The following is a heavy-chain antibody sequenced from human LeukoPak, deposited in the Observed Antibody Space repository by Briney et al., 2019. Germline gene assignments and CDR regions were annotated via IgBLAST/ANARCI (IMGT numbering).Heavy chain of an antibody. CDR3: ARHGSRGWELRPNWFDP. CDR2: IYYSGST. J-gene: IGHJ5*02. CDR1: GGSISSSSYY. D-gene: IGHD1-26*01. V-gene: IGHV4-39*01. Sequence: PSETLSLTWTVSGGSISSSSYYWGWIRQPPGKGLEWIGSIYYSGSTYYNPSLKSRVTISVDTSKNQFSLKLSSVTAADTAVYYCARHGSRGWELRPNWFDPWGQGTLVTVSS.